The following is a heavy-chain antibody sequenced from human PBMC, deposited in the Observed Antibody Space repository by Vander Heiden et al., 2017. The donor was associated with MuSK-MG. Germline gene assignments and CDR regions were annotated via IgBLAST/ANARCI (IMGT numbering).Heavy chain of an antibody. Sequence: EVQMLESGGGLIQPGGSLRLSCAVTGFTFSSYAMSWVRQAPGKGLEWVSVISGTGGSTYYADYVKGGFTSSRDNSKNTLYLQMNSLRAEDTAVYYCAKDGDMYYDFWSGDNFFDPWGQGTLVTVSS. D-gene: IGHD3-3*01. CDR2: ISGTGGST. J-gene: IGHJ5*02. CDR3: AKDGDMYYDFWSGDNFFDP. V-gene: IGHV3-23*01. CDR1: GFTFSSYA.